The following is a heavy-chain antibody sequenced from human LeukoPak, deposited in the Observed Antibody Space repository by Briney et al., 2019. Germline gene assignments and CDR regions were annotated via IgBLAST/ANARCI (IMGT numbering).Heavy chain of an antibody. CDR1: VYTNPNYG. D-gene: IGHD3-3*01. Sequence: ASVKVSCKTSVYTNPNYGITWVRQAPGQGLEWMGWISIYNGNTQYAHKFQGRVTLTTDTSTNTVYVDLRSLRSDDTAVYYCASPRKGAFFYYYMDVWGKGTSVTVSS. J-gene: IGHJ6*03. V-gene: IGHV1-18*01. CDR3: ASPRKGAFFYYYMDV. CDR2: ISIYNGNT.